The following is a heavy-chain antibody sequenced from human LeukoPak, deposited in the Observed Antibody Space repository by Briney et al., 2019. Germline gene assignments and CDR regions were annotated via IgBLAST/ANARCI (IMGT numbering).Heavy chain of an antibody. CDR2: IHSSGSS. V-gene: IGHV4-4*09. CDR1: GGSISSSY. D-gene: IGHD3-10*01. Sequence: SETLSLTCIVSGGSISSSYWSWIRQTPGKGLEWIGYIHSSGSSNYNPSLQSRVTISVDTSKNVSSLNLRSVTAADTAVYYCTRGSTGQFDPWGRGTLVTVSS. CDR3: TRGSTGQFDP. J-gene: IGHJ5*02.